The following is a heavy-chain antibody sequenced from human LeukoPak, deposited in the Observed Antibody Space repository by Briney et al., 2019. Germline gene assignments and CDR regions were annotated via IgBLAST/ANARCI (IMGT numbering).Heavy chain of an antibody. CDR3: ARAFRMYALHNWFDP. Sequence: SETLSLTCAVYGGSFSGYYWSWIRQPPGKGLEWIGEINHSGSTNYNPSLRSRVTISVDTSKNQFALKLSSVTAADTAVYYCARAFRMYALHNWFDPWGQGTLVTVSS. D-gene: IGHD2-8*01. CDR1: GGSFSGYY. J-gene: IGHJ5*02. V-gene: IGHV4-34*01. CDR2: INHSGST.